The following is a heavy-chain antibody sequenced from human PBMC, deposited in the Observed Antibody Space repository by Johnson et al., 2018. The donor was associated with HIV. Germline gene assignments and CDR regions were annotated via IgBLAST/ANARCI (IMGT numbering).Heavy chain of an antibody. CDR2: ISYDGSNK. V-gene: IGHV3-30*04. Sequence: VQLVESGGSVVRPGGSLRLSCAASGFTFSSYAMHWVRQAPGKGLEWVAVISYDGSNKYYADSVKGRFTISRDNSKNTLYLQMNSLRAEDTAVYYCARDRFPYYDFWSGYYRGAFDIWGQGTMVTVSS. J-gene: IGHJ3*02. CDR3: ARDRFPYYDFWSGYYRGAFDI. CDR1: GFTFSSYA. D-gene: IGHD3-3*01.